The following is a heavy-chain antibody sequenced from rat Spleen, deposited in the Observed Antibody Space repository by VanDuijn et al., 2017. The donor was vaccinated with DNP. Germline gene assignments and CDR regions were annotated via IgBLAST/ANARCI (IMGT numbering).Heavy chain of an antibody. CDR1: GFTFSNYG. D-gene: IGHD1-11*01. J-gene: IGHJ2*01. V-gene: IGHV5S13*01. CDR3: AKGPNYGVYSDYFDY. Sequence: EVQLVESGGGLVQPGRSLKLSCAASGFTFSNYGMAWVRQAPTKGLEWVASITNTGDSTYYSDSVKGRFTISRDNAKSTLYLQMDSLRSEDTAIYYCAKGPNYGVYSDYFDYWGQGVMVTVSS. CDR2: ITNTGDST.